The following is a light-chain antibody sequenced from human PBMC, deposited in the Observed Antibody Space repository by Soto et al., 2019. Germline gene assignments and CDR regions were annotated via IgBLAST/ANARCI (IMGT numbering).Light chain of an antibody. J-gene: IGKJ2*01. V-gene: IGKV1-27*01. CDR1: HDINNF. Sequence: EIRLTQSPSSLSASVGDRVTIACRASHDINNFLAWFQQKPGKVPELLMYAASSLKSGVPSRFSGSGSGTDFTLTIDGLQPEDFGTYYCQNYDSVPYPFGQGTKLEIK. CDR2: AAS. CDR3: QNYDSVPYP.